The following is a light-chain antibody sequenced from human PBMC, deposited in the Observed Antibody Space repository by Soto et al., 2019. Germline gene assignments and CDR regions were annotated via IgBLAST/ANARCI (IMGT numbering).Light chain of an antibody. CDR1: QSISYY. CDR2: TTS. Sequence: DIQMTQSPSSLSASVGDRVTITYRASQSISYYLNWYQQKPGRAPRLLIYTTSSLQSGVPSKFSGSASGTDFTLTISSLQPEDFATYYCQQSYTTPWTFGQGTKVEIK. J-gene: IGKJ1*01. V-gene: IGKV1-39*01. CDR3: QQSYTTPWT.